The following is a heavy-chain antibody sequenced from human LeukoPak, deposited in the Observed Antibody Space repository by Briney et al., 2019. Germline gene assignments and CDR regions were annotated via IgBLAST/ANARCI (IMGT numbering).Heavy chain of an antibody. V-gene: IGHV1-46*01. J-gene: IGHJ4*02. CDR1: GYTFTSYY. Sequence: ASVKVSCKASGYTFTSYYIHWVRQAPGQGLEWMGIINPSGGSTSYPQKFQGRVTMTRDMSTSTVYMELSRLRSDDTAVYYCARVRYRLAETYIDYWGQGTLVTVSS. CDR2: INPSGGST. D-gene: IGHD3-16*01. CDR3: ARVRYRLAETYIDY.